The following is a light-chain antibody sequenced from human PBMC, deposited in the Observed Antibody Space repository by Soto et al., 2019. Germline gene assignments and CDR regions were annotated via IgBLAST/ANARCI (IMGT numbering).Light chain of an antibody. J-gene: IGKJ1*01. CDR3: QQYESSPRT. CDR1: QSVSSY. CDR2: GAS. V-gene: IGKV3-15*01. Sequence: EIVLTQSPATLSLSPGERATLSCRASQSVSSYLAWYQQKPGQAPRLLIYGASTRPIGITARFSGTGSETEFTLTISSLQSEDFAVYYCQQYESSPRTFGQGTKVDIK.